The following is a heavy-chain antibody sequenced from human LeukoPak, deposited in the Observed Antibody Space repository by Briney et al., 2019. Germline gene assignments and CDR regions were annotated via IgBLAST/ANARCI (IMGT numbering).Heavy chain of an antibody. J-gene: IGHJ4*02. Sequence: GGSLRLSCAASGLTFSGYWMSWVRQAPGKGLEWVASIKEDGSEKYYVEYVKGRFIISRDNAKNSLYLQMNSLRAEDTAVYYCARNRIGLAYWGQGTLVTVSS. V-gene: IGHV3-7*01. D-gene: IGHD2/OR15-2a*01. CDR2: IKEDGSEK. CDR3: ARNRIGLAY. CDR1: GLTFSGYW.